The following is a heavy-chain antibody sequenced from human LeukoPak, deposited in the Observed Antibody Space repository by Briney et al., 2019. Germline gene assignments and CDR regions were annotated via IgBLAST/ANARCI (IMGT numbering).Heavy chain of an antibody. D-gene: IGHD6-13*01. V-gene: IGHV3-23*01. CDR1: GFTFTNFA. CDR3: ASGPYSSSYFAS. J-gene: IGHJ4*02. Sequence: GGSLRLSCTASGFTFTNFAMKWVRQAPGKGLEWVADISGGGEHTFYADSVKGRFTISRDNSKDTLHLQMSILRPEDTALYYCASGPYSSSYFASWGQGTMVTVSS. CDR2: ISGGGEHT.